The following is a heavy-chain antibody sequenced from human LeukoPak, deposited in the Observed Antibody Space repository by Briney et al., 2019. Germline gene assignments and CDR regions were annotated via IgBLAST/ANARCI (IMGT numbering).Heavy chain of an antibody. V-gene: IGHV4-59*02. J-gene: IGHJ4*02. CDR3: GGGLSSQWSY. Sequence: PSETLSLTCTVSGVSVSSYYRIWIRQPPGKGLEWIGYIHFSGSTTYNPSLKSGVTTSFDTSTNHFSLKLSSVTAADTPVYYCGGGLSSQWSYGAQGTLVTVSS. D-gene: IGHD2-8*01. CDR1: GVSVSSYY. CDR2: IHFSGST.